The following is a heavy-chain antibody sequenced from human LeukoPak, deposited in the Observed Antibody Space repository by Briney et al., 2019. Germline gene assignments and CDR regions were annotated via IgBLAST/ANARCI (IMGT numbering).Heavy chain of an antibody. D-gene: IGHD6-19*01. CDR3: ARDAPRHQQWLVI. J-gene: IGHJ4*02. V-gene: IGHV3-66*01. CDR1: GFTVRDNY. Sequence: PGGSLRLSCAASGFTVRDNYMSWARQAPGKGLEWVSVIYTGGTILYADSVKGRFTISRDSPQNTLYLHMTSLRAEDTAVYYCARDAPRHQQWLVIWGQGTQVTVSS. CDR2: IYTGGTI.